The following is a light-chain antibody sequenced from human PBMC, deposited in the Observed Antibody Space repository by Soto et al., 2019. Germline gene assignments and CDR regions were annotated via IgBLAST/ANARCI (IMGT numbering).Light chain of an antibody. J-gene: IGKJ1*01. CDR3: QQFGSSPQT. CDR2: GAS. V-gene: IGKV3-20*01. Sequence: EIVLTQSPGTLCLSPGERATLSCRASQSVSSSYLAWYQQKPGQAPRLLIYGASSRATGIPDRFSGRGSGTDLNLTISRLEPEDFAVYYCQQFGSSPQTFGQGTKVDIK. CDR1: QSVSSSY.